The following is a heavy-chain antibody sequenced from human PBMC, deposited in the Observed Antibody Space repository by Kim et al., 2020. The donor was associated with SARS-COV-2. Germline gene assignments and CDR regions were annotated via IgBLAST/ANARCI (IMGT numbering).Heavy chain of an antibody. CDR3: ARLVTVAGTRTPYYFDY. CDR1: GGSFSGYY. J-gene: IGHJ4*02. D-gene: IGHD6-19*01. Sequence: SETLSLTCAVYGGSFSGYYWSWIRQPPGKGLEWIGEINHSGSTNYNPSLKSRVTISVDTSKNQFSLKLSSVTAADTAVYYCARLVTVAGTRTPYYFDYWGQGTLVTVSS. CDR2: INHSGST. V-gene: IGHV4-34*01.